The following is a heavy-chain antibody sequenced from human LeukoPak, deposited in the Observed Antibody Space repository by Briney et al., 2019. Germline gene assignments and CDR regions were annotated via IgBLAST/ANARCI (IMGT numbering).Heavy chain of an antibody. J-gene: IGHJ5*02. CDR1: GGSISSGSYY. D-gene: IGHD5-12*01. Sequence: SQTLSLTCTVSGGSISSGSYYWSWIRQPARKGLEWIGRIYTSGSTNYNPSLKSRVTISVDTSKNQFSLKLSSVTAADTAVYYCARVDPLWSGYDYGWFDPWGQGTLVTVSS. V-gene: IGHV4-61*02. CDR2: IYTSGST. CDR3: ARVDPLWSGYDYGWFDP.